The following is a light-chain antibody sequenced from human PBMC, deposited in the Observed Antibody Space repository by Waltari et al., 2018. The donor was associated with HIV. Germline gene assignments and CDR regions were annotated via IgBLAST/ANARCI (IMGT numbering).Light chain of an antibody. CDR2: VST. CDR1: ISKLVAPHA. CDR3: QSYDSSLGASV. V-gene: IGLV1-40*01. Sequence: QSVLTQPPSVSGAPGRRVITTSTVNISKLVAPHAVPGYQQLQGAAPKFIISVSTNRPSAVLHRLSVAKSGTSASLAITGLQVGDEADYYCQSYDSSLGASVFGGGTKLTVL. J-gene: IGLJ3*02.